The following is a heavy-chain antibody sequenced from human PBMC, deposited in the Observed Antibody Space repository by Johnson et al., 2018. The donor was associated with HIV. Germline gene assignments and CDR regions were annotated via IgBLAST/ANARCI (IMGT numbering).Heavy chain of an antibody. CDR3: ARGECSGGSYCAEGATDAFVI. Sequence: VQLVESGGGVVQPGRSLRLSCAASGFTFSSYAMHWVRQAPGKGLEWVVVISSDGSNKYYADSVKGRFTITRDNSKNTLYLQMNRLRAEDTAVYYCARGECSGGSYCAEGATDAFVIWGQGTMVTVSS. V-gene: IGHV3-30-3*01. CDR1: GFTFSSYA. CDR2: ISSDGSNK. J-gene: IGHJ3*02. D-gene: IGHD2-15*01.